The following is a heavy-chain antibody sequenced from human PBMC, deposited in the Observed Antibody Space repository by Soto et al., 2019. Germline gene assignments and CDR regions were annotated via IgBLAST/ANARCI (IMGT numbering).Heavy chain of an antibody. V-gene: IGHV3-48*02. J-gene: IGHJ5*02. D-gene: IGHD6-19*01. Sequence: EVQLVESGGGLVQPGGSLRLSCAASGFTFSSYSMNWVRQAPGKGLEWVSYIRSSSSTIYYADSVKGRFTISRDNAKNSLYLQMNSLRDEDTAVYYCARAAYSSGLNWFDPWGQGTLVTVSS. CDR1: GFTFSSYS. CDR2: IRSSSSTI. CDR3: ARAAYSSGLNWFDP.